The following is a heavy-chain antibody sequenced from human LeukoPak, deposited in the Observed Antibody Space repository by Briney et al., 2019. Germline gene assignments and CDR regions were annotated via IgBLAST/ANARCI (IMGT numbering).Heavy chain of an antibody. CDR1: GGTFSSYT. CDR3: ARDLLSAGATLGLGY. Sequence: ASVKVSCKASGGTFSSYTISWGRQAPGPGLEWMGRIIHILGIANYAQKFQGRVTITADKSTSTAYMELSSLRSEDTAVYYCARDLLSAGATLGLGYWGQGTLVTVSS. CDR2: IIHILGIA. D-gene: IGHD3/OR15-3a*01. V-gene: IGHV1-69*04. J-gene: IGHJ4*02.